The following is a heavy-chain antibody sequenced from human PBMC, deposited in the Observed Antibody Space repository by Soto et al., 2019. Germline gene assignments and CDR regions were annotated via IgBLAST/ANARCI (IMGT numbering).Heavy chain of an antibody. Sequence: SETLSLTCTVSGGSISSSSYYWSWIRQHPGKGLEWIGYIYYSGSTYYNPSLKSRVTISVDTSKNQFSLKLSSVTAADTAVYYCARVKGNRGYCSGGSCYDPRFDYWGQGTLVTVSS. J-gene: IGHJ4*02. CDR2: IYYSGST. CDR1: GGSISSSSYY. CDR3: ARVKGNRGYCSGGSCYDPRFDY. D-gene: IGHD2-15*01. V-gene: IGHV4-31*03.